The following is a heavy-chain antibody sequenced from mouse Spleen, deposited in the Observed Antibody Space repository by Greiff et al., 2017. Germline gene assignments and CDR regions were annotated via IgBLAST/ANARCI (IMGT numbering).Heavy chain of an antibody. Sequence: EVKVVESEGGLVQPGSSMKLSCTASGFTFSDYYMAWVRQVPEKGLEWVANINYDGSSTYYLDSLKSRFIISRDNAKNILYLQMSSLKSEDTATYYCARDRLGSYFDYWGQGTTLTVSS. CDR3: ARDRLGSYFDY. J-gene: IGHJ2*01. CDR2: INYDGSST. D-gene: IGHD4-1*01. CDR1: GFTFSDYY. V-gene: IGHV5-16*01.